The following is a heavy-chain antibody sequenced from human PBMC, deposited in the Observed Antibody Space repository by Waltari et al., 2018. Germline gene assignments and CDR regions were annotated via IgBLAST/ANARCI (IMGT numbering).Heavy chain of an antibody. CDR2: IYSGGNT. J-gene: IGHJ6*02. Sequence: EEQLVESGGGLVQPGGSLRLSCAVSGLNININYMSWVRQAPGKGLEWVSVIYSGGNTDYAESVKGRFIISRDTSKNTLYLQMNSLRAEDTAIYYCARDHHVLRFSYGLDVWGQGTTVTVSS. D-gene: IGHD3-3*01. CDR1: GLNININY. CDR3: ARDHHVLRFSYGLDV. V-gene: IGHV3-66*01.